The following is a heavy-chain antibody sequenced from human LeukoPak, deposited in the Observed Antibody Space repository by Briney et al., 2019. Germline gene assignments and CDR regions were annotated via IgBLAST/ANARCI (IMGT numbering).Heavy chain of an antibody. D-gene: IGHD3-3*01. CDR3: ARMGITVPGVVKTS. CDR1: GFTFSDYT. V-gene: IGHV3-21*04. CDR2: ISSKSNYI. J-gene: IGHJ5*02. Sequence: GGSLRLSCAASGFTFSDYTMNWIRQAPGKGLEWLSSISSKSNYIHYADSVEGRFIISRDNAKNSVYLQLNRLSVEDSAVYYCARMGITVPGVVKTSWGQGTLVAVSS.